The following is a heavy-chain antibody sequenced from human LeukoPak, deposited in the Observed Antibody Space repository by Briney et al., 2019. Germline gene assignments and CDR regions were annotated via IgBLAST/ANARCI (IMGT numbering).Heavy chain of an antibody. CDR2: MNPNSGNT. D-gene: IGHD3-16*02. V-gene: IGHV1-8*03. Sequence: RASVKVSCKASGYTFTSYDINWVRQATGQGLEWMGWMNPNSGNTGYAQKFQGRVTITRNTSISTAYMELSSLRSEDTAVYYCAREFNDCVWGSYPYGWFDPWGQGTLVTVSS. CDR1: GYTFTSYD. CDR3: AREFNDCVWGSYPYGWFDP. J-gene: IGHJ5*02.